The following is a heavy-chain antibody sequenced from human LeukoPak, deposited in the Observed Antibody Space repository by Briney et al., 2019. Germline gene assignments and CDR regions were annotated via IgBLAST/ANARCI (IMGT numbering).Heavy chain of an antibody. J-gene: IGHJ4*02. CDR3: ARDRGRYFDWSDY. D-gene: IGHD3-9*01. CDR1: GYILSSYN. V-gene: IGHV1-46*01. CDR2: INPSGGST. Sequence: GASVKVSCKASGYILSSYNMHWVRQAPGQGLEWLGIINPSGGSTSYAQKFQGRVTMTRDTSTSTVYMELSSLRSEDTAVYYCARDRGRYFDWSDYWGQGTLVTVSS.